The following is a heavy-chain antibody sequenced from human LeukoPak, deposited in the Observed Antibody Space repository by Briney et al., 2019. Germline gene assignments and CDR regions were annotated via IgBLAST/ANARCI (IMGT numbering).Heavy chain of an antibody. CDR2: ISGSGGST. CDR3: AKVSGSGSAYYHYYGMDV. D-gene: IGHD3-10*01. V-gene: IGHV3-23*01. J-gene: IGHJ6*02. Sequence: GGSLRLSCAASGFTFSSYAMSWVRQAPGKGLEWVSAISGSGGSTYYADSVKGRFTISRDNSKNTLYLQMNSLRAEDTAVYYCAKVSGSGSAYYHYYGMDVWGQGTTVTVSS. CDR1: GFTFSSYA.